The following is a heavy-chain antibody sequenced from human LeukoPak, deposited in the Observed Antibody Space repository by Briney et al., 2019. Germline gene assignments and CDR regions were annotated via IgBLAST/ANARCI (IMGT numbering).Heavy chain of an antibody. Sequence: PSETLSLTCAVYGGSFSGYYWSWIRQPPGKGLEWIGEINHSGSTNYNPSLKSRVTISVDTSKNQFSLKLSSVTAADTAVYYCARGLTTDSSGWSYYFDYWGQGTLDTVSS. CDR2: INHSGST. J-gene: IGHJ4*02. V-gene: IGHV4-34*01. CDR3: ARGLTTDSSGWSYYFDY. CDR1: GGSFSGYY. D-gene: IGHD6-19*01.